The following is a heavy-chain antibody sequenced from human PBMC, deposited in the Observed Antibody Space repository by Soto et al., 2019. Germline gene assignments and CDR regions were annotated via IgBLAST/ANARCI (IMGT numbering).Heavy chain of an antibody. CDR3: ARDTYYYDSSGYYYGEIRGYFDY. CDR2: ISYDGSNK. V-gene: IGHV3-30-3*01. Sequence: GGSLRLSCAASGFTFSSYAMHWVRQAPGKGLEWVAVISYDGSNKYYADSVKGRFTISRDNSKNTLYLQMNSLRAEDTAVYYCARDTYYYDSSGYYYGEIRGYFDYWGQGTLVTVSS. D-gene: IGHD3-22*01. J-gene: IGHJ4*02. CDR1: GFTFSSYA.